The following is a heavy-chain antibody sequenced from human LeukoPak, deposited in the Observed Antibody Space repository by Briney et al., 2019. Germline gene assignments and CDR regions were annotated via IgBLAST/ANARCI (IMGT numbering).Heavy chain of an antibody. J-gene: IGHJ6*02. V-gene: IGHV1-46*01. CDR1: GYTFTSYY. Sequence: ASVKVSCKASGYTFTSYYMHWVRQAPGQGLEWMGIINPSGGSTSYAQKFQGRVTMTRDTSTSTVYMELSSLRSDDTAVYYCARDPRGYCTNGVCYEYLYYYYGMDVWGQGTTVTVSS. D-gene: IGHD2-8*01. CDR2: INPSGGST. CDR3: ARDPRGYCTNGVCYEYLYYYYGMDV.